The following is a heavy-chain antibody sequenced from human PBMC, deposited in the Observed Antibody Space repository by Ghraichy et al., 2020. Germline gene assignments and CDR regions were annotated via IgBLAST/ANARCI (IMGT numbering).Heavy chain of an antibody. Sequence: GGSLRLSCAASGFTFSSYSMNWVRQAPGKGLEWVSSISSSSSYIYYADSVKGRFTISRDNAKNSLYLQMNSLRAEDTAVYYCARDRAAAGPLDYWGQGTLVTVSS. J-gene: IGHJ4*02. CDR2: ISSSSSYI. V-gene: IGHV3-21*01. D-gene: IGHD6-13*01. CDR1: GFTFSSYS. CDR3: ARDRAAAGPLDY.